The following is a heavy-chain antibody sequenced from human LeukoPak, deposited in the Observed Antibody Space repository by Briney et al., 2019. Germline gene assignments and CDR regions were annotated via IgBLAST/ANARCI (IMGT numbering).Heavy chain of an antibody. Sequence: GGSLRLSCAASGFTFSRYWMSWVCQAPGKGLEWVANIRQDGSEKHYLDSVKGRITISRDNAKNSLYLQMNSLRVEDTAVYFCARWGSELPDDAFDIWGQGTMVTVSS. V-gene: IGHV3-7*01. CDR1: GFTFSRYW. J-gene: IGHJ3*02. CDR3: ARWGSELPDDAFDI. D-gene: IGHD6-25*01. CDR2: IRQDGSEK.